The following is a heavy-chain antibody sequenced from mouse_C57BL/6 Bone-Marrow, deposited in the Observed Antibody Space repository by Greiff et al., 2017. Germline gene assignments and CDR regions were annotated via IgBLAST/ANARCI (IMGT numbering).Heavy chain of an antibody. CDR3: ARLAYYYGSPWFAY. CDR2: IYPSDSET. CDR1: GYTFTSYW. Sequence: QVQLQQPGAELVRPGSSVKLSCKASGYTFTSYWMDWVKQRPGQGLEWIGNIYPSDSETHYNQKFKDKATLTVDKSSSTAYMQLSSLTSEDSAVYYCARLAYYYGSPWFAYWGQGTLVTVSA. D-gene: IGHD1-1*01. J-gene: IGHJ3*01. V-gene: IGHV1-61*01.